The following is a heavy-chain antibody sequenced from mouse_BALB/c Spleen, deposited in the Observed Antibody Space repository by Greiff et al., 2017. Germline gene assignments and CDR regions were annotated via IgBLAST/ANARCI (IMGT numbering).Heavy chain of an antibody. D-gene: IGHD2-14*01. CDR2: ISRGSSTI. Sequence: DVQLQESGGGLVQPGGSLKLSCAASGFTFSSFGMHWVRQAPEKGLEWVAYISRGSSTIYYADTVKGRFTISRDNPKNTLFLQMTSLRSEDTAMYYCARSPYRSTDLDYWGQGTTLTVAS. CDR1: GFTFSSFG. J-gene: IGHJ2*01. CDR3: ARSPYRSTDLDY. V-gene: IGHV5-17*02.